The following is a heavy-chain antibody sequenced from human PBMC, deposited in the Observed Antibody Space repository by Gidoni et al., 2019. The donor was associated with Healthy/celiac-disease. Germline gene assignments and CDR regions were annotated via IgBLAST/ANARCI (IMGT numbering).Heavy chain of an antibody. CDR3: ARGKQWLTKGLDY. V-gene: IGHV3-30-3*01. J-gene: IGHJ4*02. CDR2: KSYDGSNK. D-gene: IGHD6-19*01. CDR1: GFTFSSYA. Sequence: QVQLVESGGGVVQPGRSLRLSSAASGFTFSSYAMHWVRQAPGKGLGWVAVKSYDGSNKYYADSVKGRFTISRDNSKNTLYLQMNSLRAEDTAVYYCARGKQWLTKGLDYWGQGTLVTVSS.